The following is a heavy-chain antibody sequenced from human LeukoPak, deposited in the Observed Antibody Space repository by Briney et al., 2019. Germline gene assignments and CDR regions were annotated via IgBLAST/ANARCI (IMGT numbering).Heavy chain of an antibody. J-gene: IGHJ4*02. V-gene: IGHV3-30*02. CDR3: AAKGNGYTGIYVFAH. CDR2: IRFDGRDK. Sequence: WGSLRLSCAASGFTFSSYWMNWVRQAPGKGLEWVAFIRFDGRDKYYADSVKGRFTISRDNSKSTLDLQMNSLRVEDTAVYYCAAKGNGYTGIYVFAHWGQGTLVTVSP. D-gene: IGHD1-26*01. CDR1: GFTFSSYW.